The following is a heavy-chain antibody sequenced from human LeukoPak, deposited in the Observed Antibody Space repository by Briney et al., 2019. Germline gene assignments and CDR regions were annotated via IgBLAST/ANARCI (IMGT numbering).Heavy chain of an antibody. D-gene: IGHD5-24*01. Sequence: SETLSLTCTVSGGSISSGDYSWSWIRQPPGKGLEWIGYIYYSGSTYYNPSLKSRVTISVDTSKNQFSLKLSSVTAADTAVYYCARLSRGYNFDYWGQGTLVTVSS. CDR3: ARLSRGYNFDY. CDR1: GGSISSGDYS. V-gene: IGHV4-30-4*01. J-gene: IGHJ4*02. CDR2: IYYSGST.